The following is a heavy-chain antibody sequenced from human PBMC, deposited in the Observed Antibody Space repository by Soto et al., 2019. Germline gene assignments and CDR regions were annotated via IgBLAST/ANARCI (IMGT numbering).Heavy chain of an antibody. J-gene: IGHJ5*02. CDR1: GGSISSGDYY. V-gene: IGHV4-30-4*01. CDR2: IYYSGST. CDR3: ARSFVRITIFGVVISWFDP. D-gene: IGHD3-3*01. Sequence: SETLSLTCTVSGGSISSGDYYWSWIRQPPGKGLEWIGYIYYSGSTYYNPSLKSRVTISVDTSKNQFSLKLSSVTAADTAVYYCARSFVRITIFGVVISWFDPWGQGTLVTVS.